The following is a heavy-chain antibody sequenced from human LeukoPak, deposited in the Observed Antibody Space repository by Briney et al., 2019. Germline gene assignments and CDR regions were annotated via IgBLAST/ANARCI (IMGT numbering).Heavy chain of an antibody. CDR2: VNRDGSET. Sequence: GGSLRLSCTVSGFIFSDSWMTWVRQVPGRGPEWVANVNRDGSETYYLDSVKGRFTISKDNAKNSLYLQMNSLRAEGTALYHCARNNGMDVWGQGTTVIVSS. CDR1: GFIFSDSW. V-gene: IGHV3-7*03. CDR3: ARNNGMDV. J-gene: IGHJ6*02.